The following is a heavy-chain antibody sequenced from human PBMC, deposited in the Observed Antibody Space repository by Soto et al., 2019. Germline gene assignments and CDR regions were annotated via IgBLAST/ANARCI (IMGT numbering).Heavy chain of an antibody. V-gene: IGHV3-74*01. CDR1: GFTFNNYW. CDR2: IKTDGSSP. Sequence: GGSLRLSCAASGFTFNNYWMHWVRQAPGKGLVWVSRIKTDGSSPNYADSVEGRFTISSDNAKNTLYLQMNSLRVEDTAVYYCARDRIAGSGSCDNWGQGTLVTVSS. D-gene: IGHD3-10*01. J-gene: IGHJ4*02. CDR3: ARDRIAGSGSCDN.